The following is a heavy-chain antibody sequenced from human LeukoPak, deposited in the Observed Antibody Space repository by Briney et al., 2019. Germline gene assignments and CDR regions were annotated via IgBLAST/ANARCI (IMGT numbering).Heavy chain of an antibody. J-gene: IGHJ4*02. CDR1: GASITSSGYF. CDR3: ARGGTNDFVDYDWDF. CDR2: IYYSGTT. D-gene: IGHD4-17*01. Sequence: SETLSLTCSVSGASITSSGYFWGWIRQPPGKGLEWIGLIYYSGTTYYHPSLKSRVTISVNPSKNQFSLKLGSVTAADTAVYYCARGGTNDFVDYDWDFWGQGTLVTVSS. V-gene: IGHV4-39*07.